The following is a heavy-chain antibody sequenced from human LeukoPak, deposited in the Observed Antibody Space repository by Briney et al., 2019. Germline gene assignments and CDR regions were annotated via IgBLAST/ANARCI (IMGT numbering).Heavy chain of an antibody. J-gene: IGHJ3*02. CDR2: IWYDGSNK. V-gene: IGHV3-33*06. D-gene: IGHD5-18*01. CDR3: AKDRRQLWLLGDAFDI. Sequence: PGGSLRLSCAASGFTFSSYGMHWVRQAPGKGLEWVAVIWYDGSNKYHADSVKGRFTISRDNSKNTLYLQMNSLRAEDTAVYYCAKDRRQLWLLGDAFDIWGQGTMVTVSS. CDR1: GFTFSSYG.